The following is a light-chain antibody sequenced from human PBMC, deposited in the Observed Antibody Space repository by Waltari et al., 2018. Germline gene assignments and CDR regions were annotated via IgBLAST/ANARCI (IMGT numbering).Light chain of an antibody. V-gene: IGLV2-23*01. CDR2: EDT. CDR3: CSYAGSSRYV. Sequence: QSALTQSASVSGSPGQSITISCTGTSSDVGKYTLVSWYQQRPGRGPKLLTYEDTKRPSGVSDRFSGAKSGNTASLTISGLQPEDEADYFCCSYAGSSRYVFGTGTKVTVL. CDR1: SSDVGKYTL. J-gene: IGLJ1*01.